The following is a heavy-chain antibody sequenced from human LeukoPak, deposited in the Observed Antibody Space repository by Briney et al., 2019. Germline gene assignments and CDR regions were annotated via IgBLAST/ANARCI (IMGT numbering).Heavy chain of an antibody. CDR1: GFTFSSYW. Sequence: GGSLRLSCAASGFTFSSYWMNWVRQAPGKGLEWVANIKQDGSKKYYVDSVKGRFTISRDNAKNSLYLQMYSLRAEDTAVYYCATCNGDCFFNYWGQGTLVTVSS. CDR3: ATCNGDCFFNY. V-gene: IGHV3-7*05. J-gene: IGHJ4*02. CDR2: IKQDGSKK. D-gene: IGHD2-21*02.